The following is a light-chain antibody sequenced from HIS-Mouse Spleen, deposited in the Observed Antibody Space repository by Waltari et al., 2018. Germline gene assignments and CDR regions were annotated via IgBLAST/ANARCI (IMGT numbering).Light chain of an antibody. CDR1: ALPKPY. CDR2: KDS. V-gene: IGLV3-25*03. J-gene: IGLJ2*01. Sequence: SYELTQPPSVSVSPGQTARITCPGDALPKPYAYWYQQKPGQAPVLVIYKDSERPSGIPERFSGSSSGTTVTLTISGVQAEDEADYYCQSADSSGTYQDVVFGGGTKLTVI. CDR3: QSADSSGTYQDVV.